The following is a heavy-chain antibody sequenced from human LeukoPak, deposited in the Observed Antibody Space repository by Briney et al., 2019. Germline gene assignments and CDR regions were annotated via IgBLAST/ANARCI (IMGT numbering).Heavy chain of an antibody. D-gene: IGHD3-10*01. CDR1: ADSISSGGYY. Sequence: PSETLSLTCTVSADSISSGGYYWSWIRQHPGKGLESIGFMRHSGSTSHNPSLKGRVAISVDASKNQFSLRLSSVTAADTAVYYCARGGNRFGGFYFDYWGQGSLVTVSS. CDR3: ARGGNRFGGFYFDY. CDR2: MRHSGST. J-gene: IGHJ4*02. V-gene: IGHV4-31*03.